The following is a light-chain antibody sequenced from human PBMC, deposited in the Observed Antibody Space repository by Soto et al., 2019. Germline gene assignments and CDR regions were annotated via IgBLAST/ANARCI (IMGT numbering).Light chain of an antibody. CDR3: QQYNNWPPMYT. V-gene: IGKV3-15*01. Sequence: EKVMTQSPATLSVSPGERATLSCRASHSVSSNLAWYQQKPGQDPRLLIYGASTRATGIPVRFSGSGSGTEFTLTLSSLQSEDFAIYYCQQYNNWPPMYTFGQGTKLEIK. J-gene: IGKJ2*01. CDR2: GAS. CDR1: HSVSSN.